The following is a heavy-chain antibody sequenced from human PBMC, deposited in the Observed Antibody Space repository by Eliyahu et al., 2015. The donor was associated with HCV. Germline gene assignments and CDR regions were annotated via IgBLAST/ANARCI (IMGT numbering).Heavy chain of an antibody. V-gene: IGHV3-7*05. D-gene: IGHD2-2*01. J-gene: IGHJ2*01. CDR3: ARAIVVVPAAIWYFDL. CDR2: IKQDGSEK. CDR1: GFTFSXYW. Sequence: EVQLVESGGGLVQPGGSLRLSCAASGFTFSXYWMSWVRQAPGKGLEWVANIKQDGSEKYYVDSVKGRFTISRDNAKNSLYLQMNSLRAEDTAVYYCARAIVVVPAAIWYFDLWGRGTLVTVSS.